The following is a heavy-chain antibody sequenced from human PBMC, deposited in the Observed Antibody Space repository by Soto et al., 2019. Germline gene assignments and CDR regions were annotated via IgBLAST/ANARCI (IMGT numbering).Heavy chain of an antibody. D-gene: IGHD6-6*01. V-gene: IGHV4-34*01. CDR2: ISPSGTT. Sequence: QVQLHQWGAGLLKPSETLSLACSLYSGSLSGYYWSWIRQPPGKGLEWIGEISPSGTTNYSPSLKSRVSISVDTSKHQFSLNLTSLTAADTAVYYCARAKKVSGSAQTRPDFWGQGSLVTVSS. CDR1: SGSLSGYY. J-gene: IGHJ4*02. CDR3: ARAKKVSGSAQTRPDF.